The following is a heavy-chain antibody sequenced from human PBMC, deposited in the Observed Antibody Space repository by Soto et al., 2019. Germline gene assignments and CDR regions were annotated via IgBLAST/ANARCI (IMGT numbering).Heavy chain of an antibody. D-gene: IGHD5-18*01. CDR3: AGGGYSYGYIYYYYYYMDV. CDR2: ISSSSSYI. V-gene: IGHV3-21*01. CDR1: GLTLRTSS. J-gene: IGHJ6*03. Sequence: PGGSLRLSCAAFGLTLRTSSMNWVRQAPGRGLEWVSSISSSSSYIYYADSVKGRFTISRDNAKNSLYLQMNSLRAEDTAVYYCAGGGYSYGYIYYYYYYMDVWGKGTTVTVSS.